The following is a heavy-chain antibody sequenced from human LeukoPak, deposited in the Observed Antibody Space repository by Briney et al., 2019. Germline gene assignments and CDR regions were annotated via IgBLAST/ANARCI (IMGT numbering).Heavy chain of an antibody. Sequence: GGSLRLSCAASGFTVSSNYMSWVRQAPGKGLEWVSVIYSGGSTYYADSVKGRFTISRDNSKNTLYLQMNSLSAEDTAVYYCASTHYYDSSGRNWFDPWGQGTLVTVSS. CDR1: GFTVSSNY. V-gene: IGHV3-66*02. CDR2: IYSGGST. J-gene: IGHJ5*02. CDR3: ASTHYYDSSGRNWFDP. D-gene: IGHD3-22*01.